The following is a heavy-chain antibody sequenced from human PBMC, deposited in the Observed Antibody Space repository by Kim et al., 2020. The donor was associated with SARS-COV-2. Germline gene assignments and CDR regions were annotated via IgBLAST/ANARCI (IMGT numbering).Heavy chain of an antibody. CDR1: GYTFTSYG. CDR2: ISAYNGNT. Sequence: ASVKVSCKASGYTFTSYGISWVRQAPGQGLEWMGWISAYNGNTNYAQKLQGRVTMTTDTSTSTAYMELRSLRSDDTAVYYCARRYYDILTGYYTYYYYYMDVWGKGTTVTVSS. V-gene: IGHV1-18*01. D-gene: IGHD3-9*01. CDR3: ARRYYDILTGYYTYYYYYMDV. J-gene: IGHJ6*03.